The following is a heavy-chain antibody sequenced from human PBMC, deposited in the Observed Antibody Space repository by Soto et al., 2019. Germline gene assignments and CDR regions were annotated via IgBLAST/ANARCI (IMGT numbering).Heavy chain of an antibody. J-gene: IGHJ4*01. CDR1: GYTFTSYG. Sequence: ASVPVSCKASGYTFTSYGIIWVRQAPGQGLEWMGWISAYNGNTNYAQKLQGRVTMTTDTSTSTAYMELRSLRSDDTAVYYCARDGDLAMFSLLINFDYWGQGTLVTVS. CDR3: ARDGDLAMFSLLINFDY. V-gene: IGHV1-18*01. D-gene: IGHD5-18*01. CDR2: ISAYNGNT.